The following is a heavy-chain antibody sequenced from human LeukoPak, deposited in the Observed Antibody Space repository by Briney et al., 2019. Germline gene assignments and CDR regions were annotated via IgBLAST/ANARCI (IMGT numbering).Heavy chain of an antibody. CDR2: ISYDGSYE. J-gene: IGHJ5*02. Sequence: QSGGSLRPSCVASGFTFSSYGMHWVRQAPGKGLEWVAIISYDGSYENYGDSVKGRFTISRDNSKNTLYLQMNSPIVEDTAVYYCARDPQPLVLSGPADRWGQGSLVTVSS. CDR1: GFTFSSYG. V-gene: IGHV3-30*06. D-gene: IGHD6-13*01. CDR3: ARDPQPLVLSGPADR.